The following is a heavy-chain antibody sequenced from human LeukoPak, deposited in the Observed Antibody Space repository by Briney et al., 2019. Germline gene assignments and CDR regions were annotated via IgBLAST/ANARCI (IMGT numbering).Heavy chain of an antibody. CDR3: ARLSGYGLHYYYYMDV. CDR1: GGSISSGSYY. D-gene: IGHD5-12*01. Sequence: PSQTLSLTCTVSGGSISSGSYYWSWIRQPAGKGLEWIGRIYTSGSTNYNPSLKSRVTISIDTSKNQFSLKLSSVTAADTAVYYCARLSGYGLHYYYYMDVWGSGTTVTVSS. J-gene: IGHJ6*03. CDR2: IYTSGST. V-gene: IGHV4-61*02.